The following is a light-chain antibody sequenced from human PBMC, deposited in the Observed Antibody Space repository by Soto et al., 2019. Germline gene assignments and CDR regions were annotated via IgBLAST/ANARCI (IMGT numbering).Light chain of an antibody. CDR2: GAS. CDR3: QQYNKWPPQYS. CDR1: QSISCD. J-gene: IGKJ2*01. V-gene: IGKV3-15*01. Sequence: EIVMTQSPATLSVSPGERATLSCRASQSISCDLAWYQQKPGQAPRLLIYGASTRATDIPARISGSGSGTDFTLTISSLQSEDFAVYYCQQYNKWPPQYSFGQGTKLEIK.